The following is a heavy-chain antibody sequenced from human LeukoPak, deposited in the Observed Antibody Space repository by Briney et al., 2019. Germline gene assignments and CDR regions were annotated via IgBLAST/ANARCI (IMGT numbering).Heavy chain of an antibody. D-gene: IGHD3-3*01. Sequence: SETLSLTCSVSGGSISGYYWSWIRQPPGKGLEWIGDTYNSGSTNYNPSLKSRVTISVDTSKNQFSLKLTSVTAADTAVYYCAGGIFGVVINAFHIWGQGTMVTVSS. J-gene: IGHJ3*02. CDR2: TYNSGST. CDR1: GGSISGYY. V-gene: IGHV4-59*01. CDR3: AGGIFGVVINAFHI.